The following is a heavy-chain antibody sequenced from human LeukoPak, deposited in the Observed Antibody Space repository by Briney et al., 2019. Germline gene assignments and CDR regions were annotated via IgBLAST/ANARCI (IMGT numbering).Heavy chain of an antibody. CDR2: ISAYNGNT. CDR3: ARGATYYYDSSGYLCDY. D-gene: IGHD3-22*01. J-gene: IGHJ4*02. CDR1: GYTFTSYG. V-gene: IGHV1-18*01. Sequence: ASVKVSCKASGYTFTSYGISWVRQAPGQGLEWMGWISAYNGNTNYAQKPQGRVTMTTDTSTSTAYMELRSLRSDDTAVYYCARGATYYYDSSGYLCDYWGQGTLVTVSS.